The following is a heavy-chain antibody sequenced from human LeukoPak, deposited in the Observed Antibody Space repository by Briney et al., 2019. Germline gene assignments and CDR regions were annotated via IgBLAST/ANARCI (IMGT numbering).Heavy chain of an antibody. D-gene: IGHD2-2*01. CDR3: TNIPLYCSSTSCS. V-gene: IGHV3-15*07. Sequence: GGSLRLSCAASGFTFSNAWMNWVRQAPGEGLGWVGRIKSKTDGGTTDYAAPVKGRFTISRDDSKNTLYLQMNSLKTEDTAVYYCTNIPLYCSSTSCSWGQGTLVTVSS. J-gene: IGHJ5*02. CDR1: GFTFSNAW. CDR2: IKSKTDGGTT.